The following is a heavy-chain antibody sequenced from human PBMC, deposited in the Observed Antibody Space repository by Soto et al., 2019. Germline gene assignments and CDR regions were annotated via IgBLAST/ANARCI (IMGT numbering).Heavy chain of an antibody. Sequence: QVQLVQSGAEVKKPGSSVKVSCKASGGTFSSYAISWVRQAPGQGLEWMGGIIPIFGTANYAQKFQGRVTFTAAESTSPAYMAPSSLTSEDTAVYYCASEVGHSGYVHTWFDPWGQGTLVTVSS. D-gene: IGHD5-12*01. CDR3: ASEVGHSGYVHTWFDP. CDR1: GGTFSSYA. CDR2: IIPIFGTA. V-gene: IGHV1-69*01. J-gene: IGHJ5*02.